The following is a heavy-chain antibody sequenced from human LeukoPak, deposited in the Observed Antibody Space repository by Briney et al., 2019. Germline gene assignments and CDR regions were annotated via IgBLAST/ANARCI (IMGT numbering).Heavy chain of an antibody. V-gene: IGHV1-69*13. CDR3: ARVRGYCGSTSCYPGYNWFDP. CDR1: GGTFSSYA. Sequence: SVTVSCKASGGTFSSYAISWVRQAPGQGLEWMGGIIPTFGTANYAQKFQGRVTITADESTSTAYMELSSLRSEDTAVYYCARVRGYCGSTSCYPGYNWFDPWGQGTLVTVPS. D-gene: IGHD2-2*01. CDR2: IIPTFGTA. J-gene: IGHJ5*02.